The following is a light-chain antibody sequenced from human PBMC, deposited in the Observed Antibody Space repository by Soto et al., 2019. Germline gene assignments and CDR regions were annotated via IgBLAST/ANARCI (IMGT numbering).Light chain of an antibody. Sequence: EIVLTQSPGTLSLSPGERATLSCRASQTVSNNFLAWYQQKPGQAPRLFIYGASSRATGIPDRFSGSGSGTDFTLTISRLEPEDFAVYYCHQYGSSPLTFGGGTKVDIK. J-gene: IGKJ4*01. V-gene: IGKV3-20*01. CDR1: QTVSNNF. CDR2: GAS. CDR3: HQYGSSPLT.